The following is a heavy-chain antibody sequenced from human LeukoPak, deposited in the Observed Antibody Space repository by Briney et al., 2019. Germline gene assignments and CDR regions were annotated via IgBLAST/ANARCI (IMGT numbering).Heavy chain of an antibody. Sequence: PGGSLRLSCAASGFTLDDYAMHWVRQAPGKGLEWVSGISWNSGSIGYADSVKGRFTISRDNAKNSLYLQMNSLRAEDTALYYCAKDIAIAAAGTVFDYWGQGTLVTVSS. CDR1: GFTLDDYA. CDR3: AKDIAIAAAGTVFDY. CDR2: ISWNSGSI. J-gene: IGHJ4*02. V-gene: IGHV3-9*01. D-gene: IGHD6-13*01.